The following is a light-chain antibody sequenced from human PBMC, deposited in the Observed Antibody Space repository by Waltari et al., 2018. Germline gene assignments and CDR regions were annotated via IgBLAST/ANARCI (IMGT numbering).Light chain of an antibody. CDR1: SSNIGIFP. CDR3: ASWDGSLSGWL. CDR2: DSN. J-gene: IGLJ3*02. V-gene: IGLV1-44*01. Sequence: QSVLTQPPSASGTPGQTVAISCSGSSSNIGIFPEKWYQQVPGMAPKLLIYDSNKRPSGVPDRFSGSKSGTSAALAISGLRSEDEADYYCASWDGSLSGWLFGGGTKLTVL.